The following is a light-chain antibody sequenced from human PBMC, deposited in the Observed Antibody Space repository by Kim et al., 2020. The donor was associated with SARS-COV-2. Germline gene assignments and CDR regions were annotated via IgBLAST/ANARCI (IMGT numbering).Light chain of an antibody. V-gene: IGLV3-1*01. Sequence: GSPGLPARLTCSAAKLGDKSASWSRPQPGPSTVSVIYQNGKRPSGISERLSRSHSANPATLTISGTPASDAADYYCQTWDSSTVVFGGGTQLTVL. CDR1: KLGDKS. CDR2: QNG. J-gene: IGLJ2*01. CDR3: QTWDSSTVV.